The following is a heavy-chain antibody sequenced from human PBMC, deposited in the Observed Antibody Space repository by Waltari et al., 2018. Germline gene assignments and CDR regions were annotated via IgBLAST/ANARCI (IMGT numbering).Heavy chain of an antibody. V-gene: IGHV1-18*04. J-gene: IGHJ4*02. CDR2: TNAYNGLT. CDR1: GYTFATYG. CDR3: ARTYYYDSRDFDY. Sequence: QVQLVQSGGEVKTPGASVTVSCKASGYTFATYGISWVRQAPGQGLEWLGWTNAYNGLTKYAQTVQDRATMTTDASASTAYMELRSLRSDDTAMYYCARTYYYDSRDFDYWGQGSLVTVSS. D-gene: IGHD3-22*01.